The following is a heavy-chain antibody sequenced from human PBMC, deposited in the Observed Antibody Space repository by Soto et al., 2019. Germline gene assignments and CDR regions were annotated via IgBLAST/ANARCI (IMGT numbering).Heavy chain of an antibody. Sequence: EVQLVESGGGLVQPGGSLRLSCAASGFTFSSYWMSWVRQAPGKGLEWVANIKQDGSEKYYVDSVKGRFTISRDNAKNSLYLQMNSLRVEDTAVYYCAGEGRGYCSSTSCSGIWGQGTLVTVSS. CDR1: GFTFSSYW. CDR3: AGEGRGYCSSTSCSGI. J-gene: IGHJ4*02. D-gene: IGHD2-2*01. V-gene: IGHV3-7*01. CDR2: IKQDGSEK.